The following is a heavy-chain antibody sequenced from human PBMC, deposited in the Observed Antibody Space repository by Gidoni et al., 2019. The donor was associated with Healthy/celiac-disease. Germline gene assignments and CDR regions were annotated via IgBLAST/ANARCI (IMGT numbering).Heavy chain of an antibody. V-gene: IGHV3-30*18. D-gene: IGHD4-17*01. J-gene: IGHJ6*02. CDR1: GFTFSSYG. Sequence: GGVVQPGRSLRLSCAASGFTFSSYGMHWVRQAPGKGLEWVAVISYDGSNKYYADSVKGRFTISRDNSKNTLYLQMNSLRAEDTAVYYCAKDGYGDYVPEYYYYGMDVWGQGTTVTVSS. CDR2: ISYDGSNK. CDR3: AKDGYGDYVPEYYYYGMDV.